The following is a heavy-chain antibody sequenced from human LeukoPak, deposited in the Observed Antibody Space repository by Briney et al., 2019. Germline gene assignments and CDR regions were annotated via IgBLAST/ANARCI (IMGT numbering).Heavy chain of an antibody. Sequence: SETQSLTCTVSGGSISSSSYYWGWIRQPPGKGLEWIGSIYYSGSTYYNPSLKSRVTISVDTSKNQFSLKLSSVTAADTAVYYCEVVVVPAAIQERYYFDYWGQGTLVTVSS. CDR1: GGSISSSSYY. CDR2: IYYSGST. V-gene: IGHV4-39*01. D-gene: IGHD2-2*02. CDR3: EVVVVPAAIQERYYFDY. J-gene: IGHJ4*02.